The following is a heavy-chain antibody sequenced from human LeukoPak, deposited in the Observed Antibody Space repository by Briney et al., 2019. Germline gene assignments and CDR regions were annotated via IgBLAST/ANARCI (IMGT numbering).Heavy chain of an antibody. V-gene: IGHV1-69*13. CDR3: ARDGRATSGHDAFDI. Sequence: SVKVSCKASGYSFTSNYIHWVRQAPGQGLEWMGGIIPIFGTANYAQKFQGRVTITADESTSTAYMELSSLRSEDTAVYYCARDGRATSGHDAFDIWGQGTMVTVSS. J-gene: IGHJ3*02. CDR1: GYSFTSNY. CDR2: IIPIFGTA. D-gene: IGHD1-26*01.